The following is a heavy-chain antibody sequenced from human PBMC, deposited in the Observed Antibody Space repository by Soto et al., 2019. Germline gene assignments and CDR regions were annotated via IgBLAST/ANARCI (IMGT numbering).Heavy chain of an antibody. J-gene: IGHJ3*02. CDR1: GFTFSSYS. CDR3: ARDRPFTYYYDSSGYGAFDI. V-gene: IGHV3-48*02. CDR2: ISSSSSTI. Sequence: GGSLRLSCAASGFTFSSYSMNWVRQAPGKGLEWVSYISSSSSTIYYADSVKGRFTISRDNAKNSLYLQMNSLRDEDTAVYYCARDRPFTYYYDSSGYGAFDIWGQGTMVTVSS. D-gene: IGHD3-22*01.